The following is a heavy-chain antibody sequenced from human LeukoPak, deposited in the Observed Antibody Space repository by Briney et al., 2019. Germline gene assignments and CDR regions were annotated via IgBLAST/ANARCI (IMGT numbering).Heavy chain of an antibody. J-gene: IGHJ4*02. CDR1: GFTFSSYG. CDR3: AKMLINTGWSTDY. V-gene: IGHV3-23*01. CDR2: VSRSGDST. Sequence: GGSLRLSCAASGFTFSSYGMSWVRQAPGKGLEWVSAVSRSGDSTYYTDSVQGRFTISRDNSKNTLYLQMHSLRAEDTAVYYCAKMLINTGWSTDYWDQGTLVTVSS. D-gene: IGHD6-19*01.